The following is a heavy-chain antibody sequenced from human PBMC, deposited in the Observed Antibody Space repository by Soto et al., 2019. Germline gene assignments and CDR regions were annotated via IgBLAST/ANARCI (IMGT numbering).Heavy chain of an antibody. CDR2: IKSKGHGGTT. V-gene: IGHV3-15*05. CDR1: GFIFSSYA. D-gene: IGHD3-22*01. CDR3: TTDSYTSVIVVRFDY. J-gene: IGHJ4*01. Sequence: GGSLRLSCAGSGFIFSSYAMSWVRQAPGKGLEWVGRIKSKGHGGTTDFAAPVRGRFAISRDDSRNLVYMQMNSLNTEDTAVYYCTTDSYTSVIVVRFDYWGHGTLVTVSS.